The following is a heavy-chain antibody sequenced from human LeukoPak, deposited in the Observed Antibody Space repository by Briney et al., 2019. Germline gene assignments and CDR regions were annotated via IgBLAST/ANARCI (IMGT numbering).Heavy chain of an antibody. CDR2: ISPYSGNT. V-gene: IGHV1-18*01. J-gene: IGHJ4*02. Sequence: ASVKVSCKAIGYTFTNYGISWVRQAPGQGLEWLGWISPYSGNTNSAQKFQGRVTVTTDTSTSTAYMELRNLRSDDTAVYYCARGQVIDYWGQGTLVTVSS. D-gene: IGHD3-16*02. CDR1: GYTFTNYG. CDR3: ARGQVIDY.